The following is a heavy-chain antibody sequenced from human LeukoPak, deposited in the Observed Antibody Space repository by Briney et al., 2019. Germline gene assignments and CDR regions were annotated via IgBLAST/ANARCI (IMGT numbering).Heavy chain of an antibody. CDR1: GFTFSSYA. CDR3: AREALYSSSFGWFDP. V-gene: IGHV3-30*04. D-gene: IGHD6-13*01. J-gene: IGHJ5*02. CDR2: ISYDGSNK. Sequence: GGPLRLSCAASGFTFSSYAMHWVRQAPGKGLEWVAVISYDGSNKYYADSVKGRFTISRDNSKNTLYLQMNSLRAEDTAVYYCAREALYSSSFGWFDPWGQGTLVTVSS.